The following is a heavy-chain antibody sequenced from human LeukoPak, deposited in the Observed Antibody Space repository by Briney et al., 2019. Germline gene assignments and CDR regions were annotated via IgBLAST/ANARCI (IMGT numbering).Heavy chain of an antibody. CDR2: IYPGDSDT. J-gene: IGHJ4*02. V-gene: IGHV5-51*01. Sequence: GESLKISCKDSGYSFTSYWIGWVRQMPGKGLEWMGIIYPGDSDTRYSPSFQGQVTISADKSINTAYLQWSSLKASDTAIYYCARRGEAMDPFDYWGQGTLATVSS. CDR1: GYSFTSYW. CDR3: ARRGEAMDPFDY. D-gene: IGHD5-18*01.